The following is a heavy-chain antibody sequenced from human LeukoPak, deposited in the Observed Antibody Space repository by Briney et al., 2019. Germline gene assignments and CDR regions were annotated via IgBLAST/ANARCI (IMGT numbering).Heavy chain of an antibody. CDR2: VYPSNSET. V-gene: IGHV5-51*01. Sequence: PGESLKPSCKGSGYRFTDYWIARLRQMPGKGLEWMRIVYPSNSETRYSPSFRGQVTISADKSISTVYLQWSSLKASDTAMYFCARHRYSGSDTQGFDYWGQGTLVTVSS. D-gene: IGHD5-12*01. CDR1: GYRFTDYW. J-gene: IGHJ4*02. CDR3: ARHRYSGSDTQGFDY.